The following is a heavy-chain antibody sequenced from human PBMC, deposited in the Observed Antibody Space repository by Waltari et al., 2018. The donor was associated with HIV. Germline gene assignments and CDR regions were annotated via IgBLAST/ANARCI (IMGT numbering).Heavy chain of an antibody. CDR3: ARDINGGWGY. J-gene: IGHJ4*02. V-gene: IGHV3-48*01. CDR1: GFTFSNYT. D-gene: IGHD7-27*01. CDR2: IRRSSRSI. Sequence: EVQLVESGGGLVQPGGSLSLSCAASGFTFSNYTMNWVRQDPGKGLEWVSYIRRSSRSIFYADSVKGRLTISRDNAKNSLYLQMNSLRVEDTAVYYCARDINGGWGYWGQGTLVTVAS.